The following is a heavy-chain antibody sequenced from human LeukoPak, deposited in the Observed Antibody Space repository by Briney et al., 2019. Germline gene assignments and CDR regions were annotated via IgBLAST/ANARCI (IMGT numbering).Heavy chain of an antibody. CDR2: ISYHGSNK. Sequence: GGSLRLSCAASGFTFSSYSMHWVRQAPGKGLEWLTLISYHGSNKDYTDSVKGRFTVSRDNSLNTLYLQMNSLSGDDTAVYFCARSGGSYGPGPWGQGTLVTVAS. CDR1: GFTFSSYS. V-gene: IGHV3-30*04. CDR3: ARSGGSYGPGP. J-gene: IGHJ5*02. D-gene: IGHD3-16*01.